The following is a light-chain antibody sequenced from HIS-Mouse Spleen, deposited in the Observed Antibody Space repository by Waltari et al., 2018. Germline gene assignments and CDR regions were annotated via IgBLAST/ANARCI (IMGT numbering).Light chain of an antibody. V-gene: IGLV2-11*01. CDR3: CSYAGSYTWV. CDR2: DVS. J-gene: IGLJ3*02. Sequence: QSALTQPRSVSGSPGQSVTISCTGTSSDVGGYNYVSWYQQHPGKAPKHMIYDVSKRTSGVPERFSGSKSGNTASLTISGLQAEDEADYYCCSYAGSYTWVFGGGTKLTVL. CDR1: SSDVGGYNY.